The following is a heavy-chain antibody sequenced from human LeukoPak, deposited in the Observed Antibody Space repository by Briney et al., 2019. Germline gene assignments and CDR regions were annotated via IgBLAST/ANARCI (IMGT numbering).Heavy chain of an antibody. D-gene: IGHD5-24*01. CDR1: GGSFSGYY. J-gene: IGHJ4*02. CDR3: ARDSGRWLQLGY. V-gene: IGHV4-59*01. CDR2: IYYSGST. Sequence: PSETLSLTCAVYGGSFSGYYWSWIRQPPGKGLEWIGYIYYSGSTNYNPSLKSRVTISVDTSKNQFSLKLSSVTAADTAVYYCARDSGRWLQLGYWGQGTLVTVSS.